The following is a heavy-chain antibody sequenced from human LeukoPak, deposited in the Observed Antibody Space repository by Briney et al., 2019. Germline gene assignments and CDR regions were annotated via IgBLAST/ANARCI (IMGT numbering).Heavy chain of an antibody. CDR1: GFTFSSYA. CDR2: ISGSGGST. D-gene: IGHD4-17*01. CDR3: AKGSRSTVTTHWFDP. V-gene: IGHV3-23*01. Sequence: GGSLRLSCAASGFTFSSYAMSWVRQAPGKGLEWVSAISGSGGSTYYADSVKGRFTISRDNSKNTLYLQMNSLRAEDTAIYYCAKGSRSTVTTHWFDPWGQGTLVTVSS. J-gene: IGHJ5*02.